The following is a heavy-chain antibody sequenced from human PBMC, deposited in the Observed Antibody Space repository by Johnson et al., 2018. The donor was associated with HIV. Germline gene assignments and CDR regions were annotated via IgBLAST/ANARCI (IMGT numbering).Heavy chain of an antibody. D-gene: IGHD3-16*01. V-gene: IGHV3-23*04. CDR3: AREWGMITFGGVIPRNAFDI. CDR1: GLTFSNYA. J-gene: IGHJ3*02. CDR2: IGASGGRT. Sequence: VLLVAFERSMVQPGGSLRLSCSASGLTFSNYAMSWVRQGPGKGLEWVSDIGASGGRTFYADSVKGLFTNSGDNDKNSLYLQMNSLRAEDTAVYYCAREWGMITFGGVIPRNAFDIWGQGTMVTVSS.